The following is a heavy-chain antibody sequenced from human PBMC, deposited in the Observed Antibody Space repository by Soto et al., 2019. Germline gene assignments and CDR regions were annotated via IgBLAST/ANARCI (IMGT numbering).Heavy chain of an antibody. V-gene: IGHV1-46*01. CDR1: GHTFTSYY. D-gene: IGHD2-2*01. CDR2: INPSGATT. J-gene: IGHJ4*02. Sequence: HVSLVQSGAEVKKPGASVKASCKASGHTFTSYYVHWVRQAPAQGLEWMGIINPSGATTTYAQNFQGRVAMTRDTSTSTVYMELRSLRSEDTAGYYCARRDCFSSSCYFKYWGQGTLVTVSS. CDR3: ARRDCFSSSCYFKY.